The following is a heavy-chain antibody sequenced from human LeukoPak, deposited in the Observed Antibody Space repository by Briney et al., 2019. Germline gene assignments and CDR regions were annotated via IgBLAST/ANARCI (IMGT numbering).Heavy chain of an antibody. CDR1: GYTFTSYH. CDR2: INPSGGST. D-gene: IGHD3-10*01. Sequence: GASVKVSCKASGYTFTSYHMHWVRQAPGQGLEWMGIINPSGGSTSYAQKFQGRVTMTRDTSTSTVYMELSSLRSEDTAVYYCARSYYYGSGSYYTLYYFDYWGQGTLVTVSS. CDR3: ARSYYYGSGSYYTLYYFDY. J-gene: IGHJ4*02. V-gene: IGHV1-46*01.